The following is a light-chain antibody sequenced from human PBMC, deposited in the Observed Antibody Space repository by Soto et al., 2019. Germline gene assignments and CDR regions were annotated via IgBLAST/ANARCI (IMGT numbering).Light chain of an antibody. V-gene: IGKV3-15*01. J-gene: IGKJ4*01. Sequence: EILMTQSPSTLSVSPGERATLSCRASDVVGSNLAWYQQKPGQAPRLLIYGASTRAAGIPGRFSGSGFGTEFTLTISGLQPEDFEVYYCQQYNNWPLTFGGGTKVDIK. CDR3: QQYNNWPLT. CDR1: DVVGSN. CDR2: GAS.